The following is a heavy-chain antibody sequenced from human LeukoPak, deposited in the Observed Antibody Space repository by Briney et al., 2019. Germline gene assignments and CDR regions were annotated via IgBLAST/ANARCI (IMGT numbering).Heavy chain of an antibody. CDR2: LHNDAQTS. D-gene: IGHD1-26*01. J-gene: IGHJ4*02. Sequence: GGSLRLSRTASGFTFSGYAMIWVRQAPGKGLEWVSILHNDAQTSYYADSVKGRFTVSRDNSKNTLYLEMNSLTVEDTAVYYCAKGEGGTYFNYCFDYWGQGTLVTVSS. V-gene: IGHV3-23*03. CDR1: GFTFSGYA. CDR3: AKGEGGTYFNYCFDY.